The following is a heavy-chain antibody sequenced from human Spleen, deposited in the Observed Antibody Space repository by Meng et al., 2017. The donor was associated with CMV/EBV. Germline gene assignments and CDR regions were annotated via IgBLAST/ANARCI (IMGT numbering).Heavy chain of an antibody. CDR3: GKAFYSGHDGPLGS. CDR1: GFPFDEYA. V-gene: IGHV3-43D*03. CDR2: ISWEGAFI. J-gene: IGHJ5*02. Sequence: GGSLRLSCVASGFPFDEYAMYWVRQAPGKRLEWVSLISWEGAFIYYVDSAKGRFTISRDNNKNSLYLQMNNLRPEDTALYYCGKAFYSGHDGPLGSWGQGTLVTVSS. D-gene: IGHD5-12*01.